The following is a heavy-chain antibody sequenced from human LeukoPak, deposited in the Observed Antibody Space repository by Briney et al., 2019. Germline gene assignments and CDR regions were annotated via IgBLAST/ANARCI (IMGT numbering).Heavy chain of an antibody. Sequence: PSETLSLTCTVSGGSISSYYWSWIRQPPGKGLEWIGYIYYSGSTNYNPSLKSRVTISVDTSKNQFSLKLSSVTAADTAVYYCARVSTLEGFDPWGQGTLVTVSS. D-gene: IGHD5-24*01. V-gene: IGHV4-59*08. CDR3: ARVSTLEGFDP. CDR1: GGSISSYY. CDR2: IYYSGST. J-gene: IGHJ5*02.